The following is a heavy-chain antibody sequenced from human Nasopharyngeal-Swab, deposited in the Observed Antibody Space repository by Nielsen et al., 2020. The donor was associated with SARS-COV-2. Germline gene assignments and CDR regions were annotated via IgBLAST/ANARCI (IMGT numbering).Heavy chain of an antibody. CDR1: GVSFSTFW. CDR2: INTDGRRT. J-gene: IGHJ4*02. D-gene: IGHD4-23*01. Sequence: GGSLRLSCAASGVSFSTFWMHWVRQVPGEGLVWVSRINTDGRRTNYAESVKGRFTISRDNVKNILSLQMNNLRPEHTAVYYCPRDLCGFGGYWGQVTLATVSS. V-gene: IGHV3-74*01. CDR3: PRDLCGFGGY.